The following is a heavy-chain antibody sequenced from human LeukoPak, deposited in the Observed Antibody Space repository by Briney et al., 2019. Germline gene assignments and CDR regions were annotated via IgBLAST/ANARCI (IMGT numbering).Heavy chain of an antibody. Sequence: GGSLRLSCAASGFTFSSYAISWVRQAPGKGLGRVSAISGSGGSTSYADSVKGRFTISRDNSKNTLYLQMNSLRAEDTAVYYCAKPLNWGGFDYWGQGTLVTVSS. CDR1: GFTFSSYA. V-gene: IGHV3-23*01. D-gene: IGHD3-10*01. J-gene: IGHJ4*02. CDR2: ISGSGGST. CDR3: AKPLNWGGFDY.